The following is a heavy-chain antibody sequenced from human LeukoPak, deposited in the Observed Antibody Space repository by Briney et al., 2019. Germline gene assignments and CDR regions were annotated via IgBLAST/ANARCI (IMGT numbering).Heavy chain of an antibody. CDR1: GGSIKSYY. Sequence: SETLSLNFNVLGGSIKSYYWIWILHPAGPGQETIGRCYTSGTTNYHPPLKSRVTISVDTSKTQFSLKLSSVTAADTAVYYCARDSEYSSGWEGFDYWGQEPWSPSPQ. CDR3: ARDSEYSSGWEGFDY. CDR2: CYTSGTT. D-gene: IGHD6-19*01. J-gene: IGHJ4*01. V-gene: IGHV4-4*07.